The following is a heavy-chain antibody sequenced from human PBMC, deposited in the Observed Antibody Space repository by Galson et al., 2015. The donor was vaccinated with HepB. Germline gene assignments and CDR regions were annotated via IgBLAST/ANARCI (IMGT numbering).Heavy chain of an antibody. V-gene: IGHV5-51*01. D-gene: IGHD5-24*01. CDR3: ARHDREMATRGAMDV. J-gene: IGHJ6*02. Sequence: QSGAEVKKPGESLKISCKGSGYNFDNYWIAWVRQMPGKGLEWMGNINTGDSDTRYSPSFQGQVTISVDKSITTSYLQWSSLKASDTAMYDCARHDREMATRGAMDVWGQGATVTVSS. CDR1: GYNFDNYW. CDR2: INTGDSDT.